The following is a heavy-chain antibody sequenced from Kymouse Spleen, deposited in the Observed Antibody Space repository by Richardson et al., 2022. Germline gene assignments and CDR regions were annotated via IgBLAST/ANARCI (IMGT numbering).Heavy chain of an antibody. Sequence: EVQLVESGGGLVKPGGSLRLSCAASGFTFSNAWMSWVRQAPGKGLEWVGRIKSKTDGGTTDYAAPVKGRFTISRDDSKNTLYLQMNSLKTEDTAVYYCTTEDYSNIKDWFDPWGQGTLVTVSS. D-gene: IGHD4-11,IGHD4-11*01. CDR1: GFTFSNAW. V-gene: IGHV3-15*01. CDR2: IKSKTDGGTT. CDR3: TTEDYSNIKDWFDP. J-gene: IGHJ5*02.